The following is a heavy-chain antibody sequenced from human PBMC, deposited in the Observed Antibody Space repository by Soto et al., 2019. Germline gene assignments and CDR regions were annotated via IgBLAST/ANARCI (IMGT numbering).Heavy chain of an antibody. V-gene: IGHV3-21*01. Sequence: EVPLVESGGGLITPGGSLRLSCAASGFTFSAYSLNWVRQAPGKGLEWVSSIGSDSTYIYYADSVKGRFTISRDNAKDSLYLQMNSLRAEDTAVYYCTGKLSGTNPLDYWGQGTLVTVSS. CDR2: IGSDSTYI. CDR1: GFTFSAYS. D-gene: IGHD1-7*01. J-gene: IGHJ4*02. CDR3: TGKLSGTNPLDY.